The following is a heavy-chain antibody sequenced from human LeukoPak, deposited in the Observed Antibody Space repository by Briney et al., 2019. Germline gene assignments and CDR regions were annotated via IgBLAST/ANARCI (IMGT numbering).Heavy chain of an antibody. J-gene: IGHJ4*02. Sequence: ASVKVSCKASGYTFTSYDINWVRQATGQGLEWMGWMNPNSGNTGYAQKFQGRVTMTRNTSISTAYMELSSLRSEDTAVYYCARVLYWSGCSCYGRSGYSVYYFGYWGQGTLVTVSS. CDR3: ARVLYWSGCSCYGRSGYSVYYFGY. D-gene: IGHD2-15*01. CDR2: MNPNSGNT. CDR1: GYTFTSYD. V-gene: IGHV1-8*01.